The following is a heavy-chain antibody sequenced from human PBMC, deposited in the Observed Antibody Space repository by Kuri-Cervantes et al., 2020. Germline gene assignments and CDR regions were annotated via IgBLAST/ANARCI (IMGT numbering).Heavy chain of an antibody. Sequence: GSLRLSCAASGFTFRSYSMNWVRQAPGKGLEWIGEINHSGSTNYNPSLKSRVTISVDTSKNQFSLKLSSVTAADTAIYYCARRVYASSADYWGQGTLVTVSS. D-gene: IGHD2-8*01. CDR3: ARRVYASSADY. CDR1: GFTFRSYS. V-gene: IGHV4-34*01. J-gene: IGHJ4*02. CDR2: INHSGST.